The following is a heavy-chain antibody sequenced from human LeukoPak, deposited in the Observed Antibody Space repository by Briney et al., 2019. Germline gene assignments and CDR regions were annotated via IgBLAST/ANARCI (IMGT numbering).Heavy chain of an antibody. CDR3: ARFSYGYMDV. Sequence: GGSLRLSCAASGFTFSNYAMSWVRQAPGKGLEWVSAISGSGHSTYYTDSVKGRFTISRDNAKNSLYLQMNSLRAEDTAVYYCARFSYGYMDVWGKGTTVTVSS. V-gene: IGHV3-23*01. CDR2: ISGSGHST. CDR1: GFTFSNYA. J-gene: IGHJ6*03. D-gene: IGHD5-18*01.